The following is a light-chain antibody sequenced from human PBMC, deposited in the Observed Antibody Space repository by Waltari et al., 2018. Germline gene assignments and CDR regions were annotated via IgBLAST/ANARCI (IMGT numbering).Light chain of an antibody. CDR1: SSDVGVYNY. V-gene: IGLV2-11*01. CDR2: DVS. Sequence: QSALTQPRSVSGSPGQSVTIPCTGPSSDVGVYNYVSWYQQHPGKAPKPTIYDVSKRPSGVPDRFSGSKSGNTASLTISGLQAEDEADYYCCSYAGSYTFSVIFGGGTKLTVL. CDR3: CSYAGSYTFSVI. J-gene: IGLJ2*01.